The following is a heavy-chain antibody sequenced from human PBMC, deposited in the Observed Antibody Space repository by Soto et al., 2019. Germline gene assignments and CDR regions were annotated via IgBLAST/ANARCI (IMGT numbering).Heavy chain of an antibody. J-gene: IGHJ6*02. CDR2: IFHSGTT. CDR1: GDSISSGGNS. Sequence: QLQLQEAGPGLVKPSQTLSLTCAVSGDSISSGGNSWNWIRQPPGKGLEWVGYIFHSGTTYYNPSLKSRVTISLDRSKNQFSLKLTSVTAADTAVYYCARDKWRAGAGGFYGMDVWGQGTTVTVSS. V-gene: IGHV4-30-2*01. D-gene: IGHD6-13*01. CDR3: ARDKWRAGAGGFYGMDV.